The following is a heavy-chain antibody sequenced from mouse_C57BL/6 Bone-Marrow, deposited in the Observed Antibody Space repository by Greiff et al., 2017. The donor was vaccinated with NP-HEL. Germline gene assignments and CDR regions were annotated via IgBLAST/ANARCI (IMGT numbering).Heavy chain of an antibody. CDR1: GFTFTDYY. CDR2: ISNNANGYTT. J-gene: IGHJ4*01. V-gene: IGHV7-3*01. Sequence: EVMLVESGGGLVQPGGSLSLSCAASGFTFTDYYMSWVRQPPGKALEWLGFISNNANGYTTEYSASVKGRLTISRDNSQIILYLQMNALRAEDSATYYCARSIYYEYADDPFYARDYWGQGTSVTVSS. D-gene: IGHD2-4*01. CDR3: ARSIYYEYADDPFYARDY.